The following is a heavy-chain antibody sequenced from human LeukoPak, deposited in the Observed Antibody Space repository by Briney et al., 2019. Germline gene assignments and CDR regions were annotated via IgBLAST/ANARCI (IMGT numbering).Heavy chain of an antibody. Sequence: GASVKVSCKASGYTFTGYYMHWVRQAPGQGLEWMGWINPNSGGTNYAQKFQGRVTMTRDTSISTAYMELSRLRSDDTAVYYCARLVLAYSSSWPFDYWGQGTLVTVSS. CDR2: INPNSGGT. CDR3: ARLVLAYSSSWPFDY. D-gene: IGHD6-13*01. CDR1: GYTFTGYY. J-gene: IGHJ4*02. V-gene: IGHV1-2*02.